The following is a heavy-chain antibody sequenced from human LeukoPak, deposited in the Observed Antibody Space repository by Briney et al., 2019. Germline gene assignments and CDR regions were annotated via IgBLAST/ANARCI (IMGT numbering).Heavy chain of an antibody. D-gene: IGHD3-16*02. V-gene: IGHV1-46*01. CDR2: ITPSGGST. CDR1: GYTFPSYF. J-gene: IGHJ4*02. CDR3: ARDPPAAGGSYRFFDS. Sequence: ASVKVSCKASGYTFPSYFLHSVRQAPGQGLEWMGIITPSGGSTNYAQKFQGRVTMTRDTSTSTVYMELSSLRSEDTAVYYCARDPPAAGGSYRFFDSWGQGTLVTVSS.